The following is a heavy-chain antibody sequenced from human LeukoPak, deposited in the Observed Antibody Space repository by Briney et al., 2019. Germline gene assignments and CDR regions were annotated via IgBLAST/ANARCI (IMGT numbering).Heavy chain of an antibody. CDR2: ISSSSSYI. D-gene: IGHD3-22*01. Sequence: GRSLRLSCAASGFTFSSYSMNWVRQAPGKGLEWVSSISSSSSYIYYADSVKGRFTISRDNAKNSLYLQMNSLRAEDTAVYYCATGSPHYYYDSRVPDAFDIWGQGTMVTVSS. CDR3: ATGSPHYYYDSRVPDAFDI. J-gene: IGHJ3*02. V-gene: IGHV3-21*04. CDR1: GFTFSSYS.